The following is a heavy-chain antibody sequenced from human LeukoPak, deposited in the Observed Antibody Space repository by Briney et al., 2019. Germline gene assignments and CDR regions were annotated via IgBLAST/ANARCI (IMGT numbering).Heavy chain of an antibody. CDR1: GFTFRGYG. CDR2: IAYDGSRK. D-gene: IGHD3-3*01. J-gene: IGHJ5*02. V-gene: IGHV3-30*03. Sequence: PGKSLRLSCAVWGFTFRGYGVHWVRQAPGKGREWVRGIAYDGSRKHYADSVKGLFTTSRDNSRNTMDLQMNSLRVEDTAVYHCTRYDSSRFDPWGQGTLVIVSS. CDR3: TRYDSSRFDP.